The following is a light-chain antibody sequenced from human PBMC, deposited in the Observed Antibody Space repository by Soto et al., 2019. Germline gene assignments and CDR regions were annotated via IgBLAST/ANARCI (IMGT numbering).Light chain of an antibody. V-gene: IGLV1-44*01. CDR3: AAGDGSLHHLV. Sequence: QSVLTQPPSASGTPGQRVTISCSGSNSNMGSNTVNWYQQLPGTAPKLLIYSDNQRPSGVPDRFSGSKSGTSASLVITGLQSEDEADYYCAAGDGSLHHLVFGGGPKLTVL. J-gene: IGLJ2*01. CDR1: NSNMGSNT. CDR2: SDN.